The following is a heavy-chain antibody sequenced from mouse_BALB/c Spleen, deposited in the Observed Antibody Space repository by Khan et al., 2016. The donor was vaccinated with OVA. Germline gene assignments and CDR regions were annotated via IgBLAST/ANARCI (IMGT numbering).Heavy chain of an antibody. D-gene: IGHD2-3*01. V-gene: IGHV3-6*02. CDR1: DYSITSGFY. J-gene: IGHJ3*01. CDR2: ISYDGSN. CDR3: ARCYAGYYFAY. Sequence: EVELVESGPGLVKPSQSLSLTCSVTDYSITSGFYWNWIRQFPGNKLEWMGYISYDGSNNYNPSLKNRISISRDTSKNQFFLTLNSVTTEDTATYFCARCYAGYYFAYWGQGTLITVSA.